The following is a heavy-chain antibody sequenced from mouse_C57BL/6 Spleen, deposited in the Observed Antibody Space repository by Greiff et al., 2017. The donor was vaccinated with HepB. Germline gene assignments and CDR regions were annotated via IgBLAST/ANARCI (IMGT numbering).Heavy chain of an antibody. CDR1: GFTFSSYA. Sequence: EVKLVESGGGLVKPGGSLKLSCAASGFTFSSYAMSWVRQTPEKRLEWVATISDGGSYTYYPDNVKGRFTISRDNAKNNLYLQMSHLKSEDTAMYYCARDKTTVVAGGYFDYWGQGTTLTVSS. D-gene: IGHD1-1*01. J-gene: IGHJ2*01. CDR2: ISDGGSYT. V-gene: IGHV5-4*01. CDR3: ARDKTTVVAGGYFDY.